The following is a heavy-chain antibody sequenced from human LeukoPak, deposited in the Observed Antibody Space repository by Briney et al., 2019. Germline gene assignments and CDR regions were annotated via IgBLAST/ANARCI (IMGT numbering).Heavy chain of an antibody. CDR2: IWYDGSNK. CDR1: GFTFSTYG. V-gene: IGHV3-33*08. J-gene: IGHJ4*02. CDR3: ARTVGMGDY. D-gene: IGHD4-23*01. Sequence: GGSLRLSCVASGFTFSTYGMSWVRQAPGKGLEWVAVIWYDGSNKYYADSVKGRFTISRDNSKNTLYLQMNSLRAEDTAVYYCARTVGMGDYWGQGTLVTVSS.